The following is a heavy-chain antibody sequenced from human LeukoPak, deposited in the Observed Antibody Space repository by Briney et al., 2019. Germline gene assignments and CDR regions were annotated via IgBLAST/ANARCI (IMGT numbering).Heavy chain of an antibody. D-gene: IGHD1-20*01. CDR3: AKGAWYNWNHYFDY. CDR1: GFTFSIYS. CDR2: ISPTSSDI. Sequence: GGSLRLSCAASGFTFSIYSMNWVRQAPGKGLEWVSYISPTSSDIFYADSVKGRLTISRDNSKNTLYLQMNSLRAEDTAVYYCAKGAWYNWNHYFDYWGQGTLVTVSS. V-gene: IGHV3-21*05. J-gene: IGHJ4*02.